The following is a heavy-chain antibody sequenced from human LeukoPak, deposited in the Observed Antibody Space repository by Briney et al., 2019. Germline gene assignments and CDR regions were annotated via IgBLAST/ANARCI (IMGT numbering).Heavy chain of an antibody. CDR1: GGSISSGSYY. D-gene: IGHD1-26*01. CDR2: FQTSGRT. J-gene: IGHJ4*02. V-gene: IGHV4-61*02. Sequence: SETLSLTCTVSGGSISSGSYYWNWVRQPAGRGLEWIGRFQTSGRTNYNPSLNSRVTISLETSKNQFSLKLSSVTAADTAVYYCARLVSGSYYFDYWGQGTLVTVSS. CDR3: ARLVSGSYYFDY.